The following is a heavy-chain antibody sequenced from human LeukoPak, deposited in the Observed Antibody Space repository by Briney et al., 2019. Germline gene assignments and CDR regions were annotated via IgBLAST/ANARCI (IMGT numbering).Heavy chain of an antibody. CDR2: ISAYNGNT. Sequence: ASVKVSCKASGYTFTSYGISWVRQAPGQGLEWMGWISAYNGNTNYAQKLQGRVPMTTDTSTSTAYMELRSLRSDDTAVYYCARASVVVPAAIKDAFDIWGQGTMVTVSS. CDR1: GYTFTSYG. V-gene: IGHV1-18*01. CDR3: ARASVVVPAAIKDAFDI. D-gene: IGHD2-2*01. J-gene: IGHJ3*02.